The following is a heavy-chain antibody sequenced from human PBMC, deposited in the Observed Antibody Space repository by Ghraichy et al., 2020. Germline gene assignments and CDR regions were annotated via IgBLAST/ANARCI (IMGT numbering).Heavy chain of an antibody. CDR3: ARLDYDFWSGRYGMDV. D-gene: IGHD3-3*01. V-gene: IGHV4-59*08. CDR2: IYYSGST. Sequence: SETLSLTCTVSGGSISSYYWSWIRQPPGKGLEWIGYIYYSGSTNYNPSLKSRVTISVDTSKNQFSLKLSSVTAADTAVYYCARLDYDFWSGRYGMDVWGQGTTVTVSS. CDR1: GGSISSYY. J-gene: IGHJ6*02.